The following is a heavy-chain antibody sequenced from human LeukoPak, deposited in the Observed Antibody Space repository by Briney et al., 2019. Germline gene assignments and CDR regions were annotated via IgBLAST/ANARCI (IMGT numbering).Heavy chain of an antibody. CDR1: GFTFSSYG. Sequence: GGSLRLSCAASGFTFSSYGMHWVRQAPGKGLEWVAVISYDGSNKYYADSVKGRFTISRDNSKNTLYLQMNSLRAEDTAVYYCVKDLQLWSTNYGMDVWGQGTTVTVSS. CDR2: ISYDGSNK. J-gene: IGHJ6*02. D-gene: IGHD5-18*01. V-gene: IGHV3-30*18. CDR3: VKDLQLWSTNYGMDV.